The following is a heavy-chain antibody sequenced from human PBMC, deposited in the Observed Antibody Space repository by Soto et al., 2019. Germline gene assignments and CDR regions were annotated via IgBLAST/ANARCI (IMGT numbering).Heavy chain of an antibody. J-gene: IGHJ4*02. V-gene: IGHV1-69*12. Sequence: QVQLVQSGAEVKKPGSSVKVSCKASGGTFSNYAISWVRQAPGQGLEWMGGIIPIFGTTNYAQRFQGRVTIXAXEXXSTAYMELSSLRSEDTTVYSCARVSSSWYKDYFDYWGQGTLVTVSS. CDR1: GGTFSNYA. D-gene: IGHD6-13*01. CDR3: ARVSSSWYKDYFDY. CDR2: IIPIFGTT.